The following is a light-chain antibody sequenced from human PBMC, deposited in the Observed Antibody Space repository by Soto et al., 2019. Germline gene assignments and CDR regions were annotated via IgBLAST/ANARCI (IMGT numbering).Light chain of an antibody. Sequence: EVVMTQSPATLSVSPGERATLSCRASETVATNLAWYQQKPCQAPRLLISGASTRAAGISDRFRGSGSGTEFTLTISSLQPDDVATYHCQQYNSYWPFGQGTKVDI. J-gene: IGKJ1*01. CDR3: QQYNSYWP. V-gene: IGKV3-15*01. CDR1: ETVATN. CDR2: GAS.